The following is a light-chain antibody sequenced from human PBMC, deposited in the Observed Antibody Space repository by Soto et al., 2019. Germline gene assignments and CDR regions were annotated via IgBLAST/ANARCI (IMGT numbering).Light chain of an antibody. CDR3: QKYNSAPLT. CDR1: QGINSY. Sequence: DIQMTQSPSSLSASVGDRVTITCRASQGINSYLAWYQQKPGKVPKILIYAASTFQAGVPSRFSGSGSGTDFTLTISSLQPEDVATYYCQKYNSAPLTFGGGTKVEIK. V-gene: IGKV1-27*01. CDR2: AAS. J-gene: IGKJ4*01.